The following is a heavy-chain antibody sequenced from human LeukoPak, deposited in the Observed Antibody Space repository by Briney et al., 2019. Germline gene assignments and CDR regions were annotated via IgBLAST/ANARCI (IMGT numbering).Heavy chain of an antibody. Sequence: GGSLRLSCAASGFTFTSYSMNWVRQAPGKGLEWVSSISTSGRYIYYAASLEGRFTISRDNARNSLYLKMNSLRAEDTAVYYCASAIEYEEDYFDYLLMWGLGTLVTVSS. V-gene: IGHV3-21*01. CDR2: ISTSGRYI. J-gene: IGHJ4*02. D-gene: IGHD3-9*01. CDR1: GFTFTSYS. CDR3: ASAIEYEEDYFDYLLM.